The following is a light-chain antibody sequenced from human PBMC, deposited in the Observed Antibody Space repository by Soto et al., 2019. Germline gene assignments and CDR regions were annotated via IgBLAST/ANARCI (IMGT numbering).Light chain of an antibody. V-gene: IGLV2-11*01. J-gene: IGLJ3*02. Sequence: QSALTQPHSVSGSPGQSVTISCTGTSSDVGGYNFVSWYQQHPGTAPKLMIYDVSQWPSGVPDRFSGSKSGNTASLTISGLQPEDEADYYCAAWDDSLSGWVFGGGTKLTVL. CDR2: DVS. CDR3: AAWDDSLSGWV. CDR1: SSDVGGYNF.